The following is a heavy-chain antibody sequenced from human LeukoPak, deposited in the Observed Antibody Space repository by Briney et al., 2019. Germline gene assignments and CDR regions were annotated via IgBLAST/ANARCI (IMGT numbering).Heavy chain of an antibody. D-gene: IGHD5-24*01. CDR1: GFTVSSNY. J-gene: IGHJ3*02. V-gene: IGHV3-53*01. CDR3: ARGWRDGQTQHAFDI. Sequence: PGGSLRLSCVASGFTVSSNYMSWVRQAPGKGLEWVSVIYSNGNTYYADSVKGRFTISRDNSKNTLYLQMNSLRAEDTALYYCARGWRDGQTQHAFDIWGQGTMVTVSS. CDR2: IYSNGNT.